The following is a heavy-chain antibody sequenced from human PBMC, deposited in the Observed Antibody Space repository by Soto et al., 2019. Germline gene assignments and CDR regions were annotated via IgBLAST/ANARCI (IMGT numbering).Heavy chain of an antibody. CDR1: GYTFTGYY. Sequence: GASVKVSCKASGYTFTGYYMHWVRQAPGQGLEWMGWINPNSGGTNYAQKFQGWVTMTRDTSISTAYMELSRLRSDDTAVYYCARVLAYSSSPTQDAFDIWGQGTMVTVSS. D-gene: IGHD6-6*01. V-gene: IGHV1-2*04. CDR2: INPNSGGT. CDR3: ARVLAYSSSPTQDAFDI. J-gene: IGHJ3*02.